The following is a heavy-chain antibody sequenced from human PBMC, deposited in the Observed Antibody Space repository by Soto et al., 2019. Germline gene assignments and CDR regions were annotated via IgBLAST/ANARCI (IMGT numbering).Heavy chain of an antibody. J-gene: IGHJ6*02. CDR3: ARQTQSRASRKTYYYYYGMDV. CDR2: IYYSGST. V-gene: IGHV4-39*01. D-gene: IGHD6-13*01. CDR1: GGSISSSSYY. Sequence: SETLSLTCTVSGGSISSSSYYWGWIRQPPGKRKERIGSIYYSGSTYYNQSIKSQVTISVDTSKNQFSLKLSSVTAADTAVYYCARQTQSRASRKTYYYYYGMDVWGQGTTVTISS.